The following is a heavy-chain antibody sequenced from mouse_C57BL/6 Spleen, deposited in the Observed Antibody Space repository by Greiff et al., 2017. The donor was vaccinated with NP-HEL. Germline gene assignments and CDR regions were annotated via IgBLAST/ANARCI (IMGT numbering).Heavy chain of an antibody. CDR2: INPSSGNT. J-gene: IGHJ1*03. V-gene: IGHV1-4*01. Sequence: VQLQQSGAELARPGASVKMSCKASGYTFTSYTMHWVKQRPGQGLEWIGYINPSSGNTKYNQKFKDKATLTADKSSSTAYMQLSSLTSEDSAVYSCARGHYRPWFDVLGTGTTFTVSS. CDR1: GYTFTSYT. CDR3: ARGHYRPWFDV. D-gene: IGHD2-14*01.